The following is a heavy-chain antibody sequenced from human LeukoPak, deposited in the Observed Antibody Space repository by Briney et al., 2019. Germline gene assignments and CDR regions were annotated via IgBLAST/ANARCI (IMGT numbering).Heavy chain of an antibody. CDR2: IYTSGTT. J-gene: IGHJ6*03. Sequence: SQTLSLTCTVSAGSINSGSYYWSWIRQPAGKGRGWIGGIYTSGTTNNTPSLKSPVTISLETTKNQSPLKLSSVTAADTAMYWCARAPADIVATYYIDVWGKGTTVTVSS. D-gene: IGHD5-12*01. V-gene: IGHV4-61*02. CDR3: ARAPADIVATYYIDV. CDR1: AGSINSGSYY.